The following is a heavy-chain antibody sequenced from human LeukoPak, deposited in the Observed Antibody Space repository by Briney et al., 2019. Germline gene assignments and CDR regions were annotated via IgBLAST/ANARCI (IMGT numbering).Heavy chain of an antibody. V-gene: IGHV3-7*01. J-gene: IGHJ4*02. CDR2: INQDGSEK. Sequence: GGSLRLSCAASGFTFSSYWLSWVRQAPGKGLEWVANINQDGSEKYYVDSVKGRFTISRDNAKNSLYLQMNSLRAEGTATYYCARVRHLDFWGQGTLVTVSS. CDR1: GFTFSSYW. CDR3: ARVRHLDF.